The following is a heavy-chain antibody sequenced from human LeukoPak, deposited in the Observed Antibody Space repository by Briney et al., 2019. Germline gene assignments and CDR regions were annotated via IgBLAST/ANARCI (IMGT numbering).Heavy chain of an antibody. Sequence: GGSLRLSCAASGFTFSSYSMNWVRQAPGKGLEWVSSISSSSSYIYYADSVKGRFTISRDNAKNSLYLQMNSLRAEDTAVYYCARDLAPLVQLERRWGAFDIWGQGTMDTVSS. CDR3: ARDLAPLVQLERRWGAFDI. D-gene: IGHD1-1*01. V-gene: IGHV3-21*01. CDR1: GFTFSSYS. J-gene: IGHJ3*02. CDR2: ISSSSSYI.